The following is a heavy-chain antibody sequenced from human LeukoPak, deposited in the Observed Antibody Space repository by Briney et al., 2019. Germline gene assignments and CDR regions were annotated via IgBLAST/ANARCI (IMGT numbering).Heavy chain of an antibody. Sequence: SVKVSCKASGGTFSSYAISWVRQAPGQGLEWMGGIIPIFGTANYAQKFQGRVTITTDESTSTAYMELSSLRSEDTAVYYCSREIPSNWYYLDSWGQGTLITVSS. J-gene: IGHJ4*02. D-gene: IGHD1-20*01. V-gene: IGHV1-69*05. CDR2: IIPIFGTA. CDR3: SREIPSNWYYLDS. CDR1: GGTFSSYA.